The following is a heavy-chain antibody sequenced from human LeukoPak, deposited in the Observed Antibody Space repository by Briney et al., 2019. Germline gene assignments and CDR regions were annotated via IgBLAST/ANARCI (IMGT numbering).Heavy chain of an antibody. V-gene: IGHV3-7*04. D-gene: IGHD3-22*01. CDR3: ARGEYYYDGGY. Sequence: GGSLRLSCAASGFTFSSYWMSWVRQAPGKGLEWVANIKQDGSEKYYVDSVKGRFTISRDNAENSLFLQIHSPRADETAVYYCARGEYYYDGGYWGRGTLVTVSS. CDR2: IKQDGSEK. CDR1: GFTFSSYW. J-gene: IGHJ4*02.